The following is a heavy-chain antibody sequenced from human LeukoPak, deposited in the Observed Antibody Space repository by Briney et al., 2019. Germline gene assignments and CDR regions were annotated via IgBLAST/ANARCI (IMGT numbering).Heavy chain of an antibody. Sequence: GGSLRLSCAASGFTFNNYGMHWVRQAPGKGLEWVSVIYSGGSTYYADSVKGRFTISRDNSKNTVYLQMNSLRAGDTAVYYCARVASTSPYYYGMDVWGRGTTVTVSS. J-gene: IGHJ6*02. CDR1: GFTFNNYG. CDR3: ARVASTSPYYYGMDV. CDR2: IYSGGST. V-gene: IGHV3-53*01.